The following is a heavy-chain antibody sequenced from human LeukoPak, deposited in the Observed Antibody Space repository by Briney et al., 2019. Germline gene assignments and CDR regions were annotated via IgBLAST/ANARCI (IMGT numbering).Heavy chain of an antibody. CDR2: ISNSGGDT. D-gene: IGHD3-10*01. J-gene: IGHJ3*02. Sequence: PGGSLRLSCAASGFTFSNYAMSWVRQAPGRGLEWVLGISNSGGDTQYADSVKGRFTISRDNSKNTLYLQMNSLRAEDTAVYYRAKSRSYTVRDAFEIWGQGTKVTVSS. CDR3: AKSRSYTVRDAFEI. CDR1: GFTFSNYA. V-gene: IGHV3-23*01.